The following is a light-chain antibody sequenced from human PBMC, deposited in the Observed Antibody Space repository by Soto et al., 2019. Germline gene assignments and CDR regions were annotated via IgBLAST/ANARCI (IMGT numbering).Light chain of an antibody. CDR3: MQGTHWPYT. J-gene: IGKJ2*01. CDR1: QSLVTSDGNTY. Sequence: EVVMTQSPLSLPVTLGQPASISCRSSQSLVTSDGNTYLNWFQQTPGQSPRRLIYKVSNRDSGVPDRFSGSESGTDFTLKISRVEAEDVAVYYCMQGTHWPYTFGQGTKLEIK. CDR2: KVS. V-gene: IGKV2-30*01.